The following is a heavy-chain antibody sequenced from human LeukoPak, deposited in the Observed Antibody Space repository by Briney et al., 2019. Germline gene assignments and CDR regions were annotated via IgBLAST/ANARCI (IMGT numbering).Heavy chain of an antibody. Sequence: SHTLSLTCTVSDDSLSSSTSNYYWSWIRQPPGKGLEWIGYLHYTVSTKYNPSLKNRITISGAPSKSQFSLKLTSVTAADPAVYYCARENIYMHYFDYWGQGTLVTVSS. CDR1: DDSLSSSTSNYY. V-gene: IGHV4-61*01. CDR3: ARENIYMHYFDY. CDR2: LHYTVST. D-gene: IGHD2/OR15-2a*01. J-gene: IGHJ4*02.